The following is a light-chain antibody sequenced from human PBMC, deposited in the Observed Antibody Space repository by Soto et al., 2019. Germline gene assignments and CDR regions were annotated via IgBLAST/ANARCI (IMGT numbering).Light chain of an antibody. CDR1: QSVSSSY. Sequence: EIVLTQSPGTLSLSPGDRATLSCRASQSVSSSYLAWYQQKPGQAPRLLIYDASSRDTGIPDRFSGSGSGTDFPLTIGRLEPEDFAVYYCQQYGSSPYTFGQGTKLEIK. V-gene: IGKV3-20*01. J-gene: IGKJ2*01. CDR2: DAS. CDR3: QQYGSSPYT.